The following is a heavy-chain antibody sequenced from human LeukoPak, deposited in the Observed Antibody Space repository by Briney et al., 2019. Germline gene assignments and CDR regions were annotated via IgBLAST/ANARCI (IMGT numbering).Heavy chain of an antibody. V-gene: IGHV3-48*04. CDR1: GLIFSQDS. J-gene: IGHJ4*02. CDR3: TRRLDD. CDR2: IRSTGDT. Sequence: GGSMRLSCAASGLIFSQDSINWVRQAPGKGLEWVSHIRSTGDTFYADSVKGRFTISRDNAQNSLYLQMNGLRVEDTAVYYCTRRLDDWGQGTLVTVSS. D-gene: IGHD3-16*01.